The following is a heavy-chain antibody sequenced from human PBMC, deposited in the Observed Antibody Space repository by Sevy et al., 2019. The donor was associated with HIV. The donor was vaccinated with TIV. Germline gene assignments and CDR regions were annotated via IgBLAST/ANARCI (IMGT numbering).Heavy chain of an antibody. J-gene: IGHJ3*02. CDR3: ARGNGFYYDSSGYYIPDAFDI. Sequence: ASVKVSCNASGGTFSSYAISWVRQAPGQGLEWMGGIIPILGTANDAQKFQGRVTITADESTSTAYMELSSLRSEDTAVDYCARGNGFYYDSSGYYIPDAFDIWGQGTMVTVSS. CDR2: IIPILGTA. D-gene: IGHD3-22*01. CDR1: GGTFSSYA. V-gene: IGHV1-69*13.